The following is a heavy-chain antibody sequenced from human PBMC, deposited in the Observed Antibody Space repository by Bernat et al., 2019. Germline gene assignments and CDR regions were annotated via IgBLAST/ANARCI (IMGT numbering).Heavy chain of an antibody. V-gene: IGHV1-69*06. CDR2: IIPIFGTA. D-gene: IGHD2-15*01. J-gene: IGHJ3*02. CDR1: GGTFSSYA. Sequence: QVQLVQSGAEVKKPGSSVKVSCKASGGTFSSYAISWVRQAPGQGLEWMGGIIPIFGTANYAQKFQGRVTITADKSTSTAYMELSSLRSEDTAVYYCARFPIELGYCSGGSCYSGDALDIWGQGTMVTVSS. CDR3: ARFPIELGYCSGGSCYSGDALDI.